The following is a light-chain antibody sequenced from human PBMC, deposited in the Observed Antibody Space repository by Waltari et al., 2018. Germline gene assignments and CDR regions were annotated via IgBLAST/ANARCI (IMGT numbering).Light chain of an antibody. CDR1: SSDIGGFKY. CDR2: VVS. CDR3: SSYMNSSLV. Sequence: QSALTQPASVSGSPGQSITISCTGTSSDIGGFKYFSWYQQHPGKAPKLMIYVVSNRPSGVSNRFSGFKSGSTASLTISGLQSEDEADYYCSSYMNSSLVFGAGTKVTVL. V-gene: IGLV2-14*01. J-gene: IGLJ3*02.